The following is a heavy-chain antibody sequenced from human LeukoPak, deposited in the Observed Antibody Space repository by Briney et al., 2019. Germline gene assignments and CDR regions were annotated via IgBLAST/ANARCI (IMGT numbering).Heavy chain of an antibody. J-gene: IGHJ4*02. CDR3: ARVATIGDLDY. CDR2: IYHSGST. CDR1: GFTFSSYSM. Sequence: PGGSLRLSCAASGFTFSSYSMNWVRQPPGKGLEWIGEIYHSGSTNYNPSLKSRVTISVDKSKNQFSLKLSSVTAADTAVYYCARVATIGDLDYWGQGTLVTVSS. D-gene: IGHD5-12*01. V-gene: IGHV4-4*02.